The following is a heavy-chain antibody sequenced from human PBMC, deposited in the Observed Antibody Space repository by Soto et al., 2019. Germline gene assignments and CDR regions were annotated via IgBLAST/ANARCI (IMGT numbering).Heavy chain of an antibody. J-gene: IGHJ4*02. D-gene: IGHD3-10*01. CDR2: IKQDGSEK. V-gene: IGHV3-7*01. Sequence: EVQLVESGGGLVQPGGSLRLSCAASGFTFSSYWMSWVRQAPGKGLEWVANIKQDGSEKYYVDSVKGRFTISRDNAKNXXYLQMNSLRAEDTAVYYGARERDYGSGSYYNEFYYWGQGTLVTVSS. CDR3: ARERDYGSGSYYNEFYY. CDR1: GFTFSSYW.